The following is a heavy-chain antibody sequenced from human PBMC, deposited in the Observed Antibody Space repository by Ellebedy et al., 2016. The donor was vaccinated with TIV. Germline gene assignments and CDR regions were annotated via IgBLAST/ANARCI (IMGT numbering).Heavy chain of an antibody. V-gene: IGHV4-59*01. CDR3: ARHSATNSGFDY. CDR2: VYYSGRT. CDR1: GGSISTYY. J-gene: IGHJ4*02. D-gene: IGHD1-26*01. Sequence: MPSETLSLTCTVSGGSISTYYWNWIRQPPGKGLEWIGYVYYSGRTNYNPSLKSRVTISEDTSKNQFSLRVSPVTAADTAVYYCARHSATNSGFDYWGQGTMVTASS.